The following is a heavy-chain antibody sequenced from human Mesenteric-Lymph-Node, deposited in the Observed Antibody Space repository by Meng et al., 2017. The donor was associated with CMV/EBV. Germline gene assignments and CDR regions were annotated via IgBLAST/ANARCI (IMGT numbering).Heavy chain of an antibody. CDR3: AKWWGYCSSTSCYTSDY. CDR1: GFTFSSYA. D-gene: IGHD2-2*02. Sequence: GESLKISCAASGFTFSSYAMSWVRQAPGKGLEWVSVIYSGGSSTYYADSVKGRFTIPRDNSKNTLYLQMNSLRAEDTAVYYCAKWWGYCSSTSCYTSDYWGQGTLVTVSS. J-gene: IGHJ4*02. V-gene: IGHV3-23*03. CDR2: IYSGGSST.